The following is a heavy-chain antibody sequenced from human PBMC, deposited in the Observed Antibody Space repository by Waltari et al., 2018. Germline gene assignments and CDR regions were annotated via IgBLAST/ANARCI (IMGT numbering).Heavy chain of an antibody. CDR3: ARAASERATTDDFDI. CDR2: SSPIFGTA. D-gene: IGHD1-1*01. V-gene: IGHV1-69*05. J-gene: IGHJ3*02. CDR1: GVPFSGYA. Sequence: QVQLVQSGAAVKKPGSSVKVSCKASGVPFSGYAISWVRQARGQGFEWMGGSSPIFGTANYEQKFQGRVTITKDESTSTAYMEMSSVRSEDTAVYYCARAASERATTDDFDIWGQGTMVTVSS.